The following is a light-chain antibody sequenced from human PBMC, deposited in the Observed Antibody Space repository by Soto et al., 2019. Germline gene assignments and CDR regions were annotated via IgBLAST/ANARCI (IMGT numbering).Light chain of an antibody. J-gene: IGKJ2*01. Sequence: DIQMTQSPSSLSAFAGDRVTITCRARESISSNLNWYQQKPGKAPKLLIYSASSLQSGVPSRFSGSGSGTAFTLTITSLKPEDFATYYCQQSFSIPYIFGQGTKLDIK. CDR3: QQSFSIPYI. V-gene: IGKV1-39*01. CDR2: SAS. CDR1: ESISSN.